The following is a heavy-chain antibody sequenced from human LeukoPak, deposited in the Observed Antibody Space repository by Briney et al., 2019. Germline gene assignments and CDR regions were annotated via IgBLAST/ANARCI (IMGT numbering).Heavy chain of an antibody. CDR2: IRSKAYGGTT. J-gene: IGHJ4*02. CDR1: GFTFSSYP. Sequence: GGSLRLSCAASGFTFSSYPMSWVRQAPGKGLEWVGFIRSKAYGGTTEYAASVKGRFTISRDDSKSIAYLQMNSLKTEDTAVYYCTRGSHYDFWSGYPHFYFDYWGQGTLVTVSS. D-gene: IGHD3-3*01. V-gene: IGHV3-49*02. CDR3: TRGSHYDFWSGYPHFYFDY.